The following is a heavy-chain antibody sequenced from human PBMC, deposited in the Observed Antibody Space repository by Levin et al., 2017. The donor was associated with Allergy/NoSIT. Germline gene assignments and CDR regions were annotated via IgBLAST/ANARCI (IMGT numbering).Heavy chain of an antibody. CDR2: ISYDGSNK. CDR1: GFTFSSYA. V-gene: IGHV3-30-3*01. CDR3: ARDHIAVAGTDAFDI. J-gene: IGHJ3*02. D-gene: IGHD6-19*01. Sequence: GESLKISCAASGFTFSSYAMHWVRQAPGKGLEWVAVISYDGSNKYYADSVKGRFTISRDNSKNTLYLQMNSLRAEDTAVYYCARDHIAVAGTDAFDIWGQGTMVTVSS.